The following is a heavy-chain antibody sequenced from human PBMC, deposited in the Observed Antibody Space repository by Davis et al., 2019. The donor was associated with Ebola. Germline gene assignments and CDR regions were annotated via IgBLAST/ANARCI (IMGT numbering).Heavy chain of an antibody. D-gene: IGHD1-1*01. CDR1: GFTFNGYA. J-gene: IGHJ5*02. Sequence: PGGSLRLSCAASGFTFNGYAMSWVRQAPGKGLEWVSTTAGGGYTYYADSMKGRFTASRDNSKNTLYLQMNSLRVEDTAVYHCVKKGRLVPGNSWFDAWGQGTLVTVSS. CDR3: VKKGRLVPGNSWFDA. V-gene: IGHV3-23*01. CDR2: TAGGGYT.